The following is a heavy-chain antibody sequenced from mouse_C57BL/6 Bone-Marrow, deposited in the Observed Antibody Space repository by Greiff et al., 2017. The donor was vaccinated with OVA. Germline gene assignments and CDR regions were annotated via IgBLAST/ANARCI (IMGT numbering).Heavy chain of an antibody. D-gene: IGHD2-2*01. Sequence: VQLQQSGPELVKPGASVKISCKASGYTFTDYYMNWVKQSHGKSLEWIGDINPNNGGTSYNQKFKGKATLTVDKSSSTSYMELRSLTSEDSAVDYCARHLLWLLYWYFDVWGTGTTVTVSS. CDR3: ARHLLWLLYWYFDV. CDR2: INPNNGGT. V-gene: IGHV1-26*01. J-gene: IGHJ1*03. CDR1: GYTFTDYY.